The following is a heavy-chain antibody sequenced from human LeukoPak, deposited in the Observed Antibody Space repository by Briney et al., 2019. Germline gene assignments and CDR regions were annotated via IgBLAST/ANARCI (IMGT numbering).Heavy chain of an antibody. CDR2: ITNSGSSI. CDR3: ARTRDGPFEY. V-gene: IGHV3-48*03. Sequence: SGGSLRLSCAASGFTFSSYEMNWVRQAPGKGLEWLSHITNSGSSIQYADSVKGRFTISRDNAKNSLYLQMNSLRAEDTAVYYCARTRDGPFEYWGQGTLVTVSS. J-gene: IGHJ4*02. CDR1: GFTFSSYE. D-gene: IGHD5-24*01.